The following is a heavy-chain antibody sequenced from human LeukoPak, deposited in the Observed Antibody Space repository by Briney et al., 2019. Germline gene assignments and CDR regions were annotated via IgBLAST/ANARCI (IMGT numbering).Heavy chain of an antibody. D-gene: IGHD3-22*01. J-gene: IGHJ4*02. CDR2: IVVGSGNT. Sequence: EASVKVSCKASGFTFTSSAVQWVRQARGQRLEWIGWIVVGSGNTNYAQKLQERVTITRDMSTSTAYTELSSLRSEDTAVYYCAAETPYYYDSSGYPPLFDYWGQGTLVTVSS. CDR3: AAETPYYYDSSGYPPLFDY. V-gene: IGHV1-58*01. CDR1: GFTFTSSA.